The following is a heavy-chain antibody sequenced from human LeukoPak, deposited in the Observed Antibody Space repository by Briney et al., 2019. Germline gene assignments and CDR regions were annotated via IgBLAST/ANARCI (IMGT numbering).Heavy chain of an antibody. J-gene: IGHJ4*02. CDR3: AKVRRVYGSGSYYNSALDY. CDR1: GFTFRSYG. V-gene: IGHV3-30*02. D-gene: IGHD3-10*01. CDR2: IRFDGSNK. Sequence: PGGSLRLSCAASGFTFRSYGMHWVRQAPGQGLEWVAFIRFDGSNKYYADSVQGRFTISRDNSTNTPYLQMNSLRAEDTAVYYCAKVRRVYGSGSYYNSALDYWGQGTLVTVSS.